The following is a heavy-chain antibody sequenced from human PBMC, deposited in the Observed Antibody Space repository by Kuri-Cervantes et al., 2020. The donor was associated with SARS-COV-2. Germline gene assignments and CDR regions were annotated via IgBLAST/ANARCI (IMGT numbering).Heavy chain of an antibody. V-gene: IGHV3-15*01. CDR3: TTDGIDFLEWLSATAMTPMIFDY. CDR2: IKSKTDGGTT. CDR1: GGSFSGYY. Sequence: GGSLRLSCAVYGGSFSGYYWSWVRQAPGKGLEWVGRIKSKTDGGTTDYAAPVKGRFTISRDDSKNTLYLQMNSLKTEDTAVYYCTTDGIDFLEWLSATAMTPMIFDYWGQGTLVTVSS. D-gene: IGHD3-3*01. J-gene: IGHJ4*02.